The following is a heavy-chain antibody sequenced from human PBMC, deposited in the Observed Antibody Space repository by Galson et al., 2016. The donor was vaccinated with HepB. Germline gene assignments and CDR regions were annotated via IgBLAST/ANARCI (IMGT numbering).Heavy chain of an antibody. V-gene: IGHV2-5*01. J-gene: IGHJ4*02. CDR1: GFSLSTSGVG. Sequence: PALVKPTQTLTLTCTFPGFSLSTSGVGVGWIRRPPGEALEWLALIYWNDDKRYSPSLKSSFSINKDTSKNQVVLTMTNMDPVDTATYYCSRRTLHAGHWTFDYWGQGTLVTVSS. CDR2: IYWNDDK. CDR3: SRRTLHAGHWTFDY. D-gene: IGHD1-1*01.